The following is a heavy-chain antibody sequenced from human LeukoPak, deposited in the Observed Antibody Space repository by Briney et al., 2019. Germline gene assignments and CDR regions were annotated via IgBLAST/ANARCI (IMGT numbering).Heavy chain of an antibody. D-gene: IGHD3-3*01. Sequence: PGGSLRLSCAASGFTFSSYWMSWVRQAPGKGLEWVANIKQDGSEKYYVDSVKGRFTISRDNAKNSLYLQMNSLRAEDTAVYYCARDSYDFWSGYPHYYYYYGMDVWGQGTTVTVSS. CDR3: ARDSYDFWSGYPHYYYYYGMDV. V-gene: IGHV3-7*01. CDR1: GFTFSSYW. J-gene: IGHJ6*02. CDR2: IKQDGSEK.